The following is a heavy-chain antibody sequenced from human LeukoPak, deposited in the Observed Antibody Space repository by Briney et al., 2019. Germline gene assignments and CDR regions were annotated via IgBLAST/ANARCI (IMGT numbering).Heavy chain of an antibody. Sequence: SETLSLTCAVYGGSFSGYYWSWIRQPPGKGLEWIGYIYYSGSTNYNPSLKSRVTISVDTSKNQFSLKLGSVTAADTAVYYCARERPHYYGSGSYFDYWGQGTLVTVSS. CDR1: GGSFSGYY. D-gene: IGHD3-10*01. V-gene: IGHV4-34*11. J-gene: IGHJ4*02. CDR3: ARERPHYYGSGSYFDY. CDR2: IYYSGST.